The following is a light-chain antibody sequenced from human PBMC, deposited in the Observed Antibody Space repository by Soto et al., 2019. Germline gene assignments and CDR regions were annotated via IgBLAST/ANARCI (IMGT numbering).Light chain of an antibody. J-gene: IGKJ1*01. V-gene: IGKV1-5*01. Sequence: DIQMTQSPTTLSASVGDRVIITCRASQRMSAWLAWYQQKPGKAPKLLIYDASSLENGVPSRFSGSGSGTEFTLTISSLQPDDFATYYCQHYDTYPWTFGQGTKVDIK. CDR3: QHYDTYPWT. CDR1: QRMSAW. CDR2: DAS.